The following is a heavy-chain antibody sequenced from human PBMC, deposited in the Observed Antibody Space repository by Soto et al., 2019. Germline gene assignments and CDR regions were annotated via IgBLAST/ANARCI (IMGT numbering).Heavy chain of an antibody. Sequence: ASVKVSCKASGYTFSNYGITWVRQAPGQGLEWMGWISAYNGNTNYAEKIQSRVTMTTDTSTTTAYMELRSLRSDDTAVCYCAGVAPQYSSGSPSWATADWGQGTLVTVSS. J-gene: IGHJ4*02. CDR2: ISAYNGNT. D-gene: IGHD3-10*01. CDR3: AGVAPQYSSGSPSWATAD. CDR1: GYTFSNYG. V-gene: IGHV1-18*04.